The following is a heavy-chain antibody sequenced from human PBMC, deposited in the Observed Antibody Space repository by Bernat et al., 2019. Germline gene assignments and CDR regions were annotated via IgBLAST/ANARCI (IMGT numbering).Heavy chain of an antibody. CDR2: MYYSGNT. CDR1: GGSISSSTYY. D-gene: IGHD5-18*01. CDR3: ALTTRRLWDFDY. J-gene: IGHJ4*02. Sequence: QLQLQESGPGLVKPSETLSLTCTVSGGSISSSTYYWGWLRQPPGKGLEWMGSMYYSGNTFYNPSLQSRVTMSVDTSKNQFSLRLRSVTAAETAVYYCALTTRRLWDFDYWGQGTLVTVSS. V-gene: IGHV4-39*01.